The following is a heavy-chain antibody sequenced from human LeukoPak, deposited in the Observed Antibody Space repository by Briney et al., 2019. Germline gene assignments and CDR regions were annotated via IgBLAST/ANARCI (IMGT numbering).Heavy chain of an antibody. J-gene: IGHJ3*02. CDR2: MLPILGTA. D-gene: IGHD3-16*01. V-gene: IGHV1-69*06. Sequence: GASVNVSCKASGGSFRNSAIGWVRQAPGQGLQWMGGMLPILGTADYEPNFQGRVTITADKSTVTVYMELSRLTSEDTAVYYCARAPDYVSSFDSWGQGTKVTVSS. CDR1: GGSFRNSA. CDR3: ARAPDYVSSFDS.